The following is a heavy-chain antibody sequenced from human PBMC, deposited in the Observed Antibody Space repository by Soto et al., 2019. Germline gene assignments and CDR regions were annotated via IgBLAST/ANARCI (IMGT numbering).Heavy chain of an antibody. CDR3: ARDLITIFGVGPYYYGMDV. Sequence: SETLSLTCTVSGGSLTGYYWIWIRQPPGKGLEWIGLIHYTGNTNYNPSLKSRVTISVDTSKNQFSLRLSSVTAADTAVYYCARDLITIFGVGPYYYGMDVWGQGTTVTGSS. D-gene: IGHD3-3*01. V-gene: IGHV4-59*01. CDR1: GGSLTGYY. J-gene: IGHJ6*02. CDR2: IHYTGNT.